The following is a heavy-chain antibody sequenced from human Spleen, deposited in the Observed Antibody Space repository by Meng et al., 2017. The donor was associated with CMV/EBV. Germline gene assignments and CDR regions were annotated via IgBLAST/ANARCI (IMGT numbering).Heavy chain of an antibody. V-gene: IGHV3-23*03. J-gene: IGHJ6*02. CDR3: AKSLHYYYDSSPTKVGHMDV. CDR2: IYSGGSNR. D-gene: IGHD3-22*01. Sequence: GGSLRFSCAASGFTFSSYAMSWVRQAPGKGLEWVSVIYSGGSNRYYADSVKGRFTISRDNSKNTLYLQMNSLRAEDTAVYYCAKSLHYYYDSSPTKVGHMDVWGQGTTVTVSS. CDR1: GFTFSSYA.